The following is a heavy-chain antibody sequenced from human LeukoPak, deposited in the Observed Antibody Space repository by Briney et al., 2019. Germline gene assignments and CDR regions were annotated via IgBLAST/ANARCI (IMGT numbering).Heavy chain of an antibody. J-gene: IGHJ6*03. D-gene: IGHD2-15*01. CDR1: GFIFDDYG. Sequence: GGSLRLSCAASGFIFDDYGMSWVRQAPGKGLEWVCGITWNGGSTGYADSVEGRFTISRDNAKNSLYLQMNSLRAEDTALYYCAREVARNYYYYYMDVWGKGTTVTVSS. CDR3: AREVARNYYYYYMDV. V-gene: IGHV3-20*04. CDR2: ITWNGGST.